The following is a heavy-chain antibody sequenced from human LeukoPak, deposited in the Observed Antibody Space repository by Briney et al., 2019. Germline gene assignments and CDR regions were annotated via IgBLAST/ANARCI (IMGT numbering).Heavy chain of an antibody. Sequence: QTLSLTCAISGDSVSTNSVAWNWITQSPSRCLEWLGRTSYRSKWYNDYAVSVKSRITITPDTSKNQFSLQLNSVTPEDTAVYYCAREAEITRFDYWGQGTLVSVSS. D-gene: IGHD5-24*01. V-gene: IGHV6-1*01. J-gene: IGHJ4*02. CDR3: AREAEITRFDY. CDR1: GDSVSTNSVA. CDR2: TSYRSKWYN.